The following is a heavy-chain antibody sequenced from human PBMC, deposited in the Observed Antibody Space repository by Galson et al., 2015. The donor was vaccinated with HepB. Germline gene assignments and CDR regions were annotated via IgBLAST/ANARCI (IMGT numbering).Heavy chain of an antibody. D-gene: IGHD7-27*01. J-gene: IGHJ4*02. CDR2: IHSDSTYI. Sequence: SLTLSCAASGSTFNDYNMIWVRQAPGKGLEWVSSIHSDSTYIYYADSVRGRFTISRDNANTSLYLQMNSLRVEDTAIYYCARDPPLGAPFDYWGQGTLVTVSS. V-gene: IGHV3-21*01. CDR3: ARDPPLGAPFDY. CDR1: GSTFNDYN.